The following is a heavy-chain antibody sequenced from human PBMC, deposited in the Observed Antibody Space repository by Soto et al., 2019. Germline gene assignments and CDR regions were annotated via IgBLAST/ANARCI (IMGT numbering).Heavy chain of an antibody. CDR3: ARALYYGSGSYVVGYYMDV. J-gene: IGHJ6*03. CDR2: IGTAGDT. D-gene: IGHD3-10*01. Sequence: GGSLRLSCAASGFTFSSYDMHWVRQATGKGLEWVSAIGTAGDTYYPGSVKGRFTISRENAKNSLYLQMNSLRAGDTAVYYCARALYYGSGSYVVGYYMDVWGKGTTVTVSS. V-gene: IGHV3-13*01. CDR1: GFTFSSYD.